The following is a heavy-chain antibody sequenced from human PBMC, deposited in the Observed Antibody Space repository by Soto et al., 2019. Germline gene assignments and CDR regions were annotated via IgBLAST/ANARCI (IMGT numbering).Heavy chain of an antibody. CDR1: EFTFRSYW. Sequence: QTGGSLRLSCAASEFTFRSYWMHWVRQSPGKGLVWVSRISGDGSSTNYADSVKGRFTISRDNSKNTLYLQMNSLRAEDTAVYYCAGSVEMATIIYWGQGTLVTVSS. CDR2: ISGDGSST. J-gene: IGHJ4*02. V-gene: IGHV3-74*01. CDR3: AGSVEMATIIY. D-gene: IGHD5-12*01.